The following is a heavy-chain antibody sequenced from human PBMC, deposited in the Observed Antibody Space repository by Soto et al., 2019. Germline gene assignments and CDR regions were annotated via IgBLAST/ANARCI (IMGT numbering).Heavy chain of an antibody. CDR1: GFTFSSYA. CDR2: ISGSGGST. Sequence: GGSLRLSCAASGFTFSSYAMSWVRQPPGKGLEWVSAISGSGGSTYYADSVKGRFTISRDNSKNTLYLQMNSLRAEDTAVYYCAKASTYYYDSSGYPREGYYYYGMDVWGQGTTVTVSS. J-gene: IGHJ6*02. V-gene: IGHV3-23*01. CDR3: AKASTYYYDSSGYPREGYYYYGMDV. D-gene: IGHD3-22*01.